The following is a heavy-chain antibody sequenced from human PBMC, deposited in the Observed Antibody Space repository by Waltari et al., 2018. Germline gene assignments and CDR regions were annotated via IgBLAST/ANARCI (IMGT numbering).Heavy chain of an antibody. V-gene: IGHV4-61*09. Sequence: QVQLQESGPGLVKPSQTLSLTCTVSGGSISSGSYYWSWIRQPAGKGLEWIGYLYTSGSTNYNPSLKSRVTISVDTSKNQCSLKLSSVTAADTAVYYGARDGDGGNSGYWGQGTLVTVSS. CDR1: GGSISSGSYY. J-gene: IGHJ4*02. CDR2: LYTSGST. D-gene: IGHD2-21*02. CDR3: ARDGDGGNSGY.